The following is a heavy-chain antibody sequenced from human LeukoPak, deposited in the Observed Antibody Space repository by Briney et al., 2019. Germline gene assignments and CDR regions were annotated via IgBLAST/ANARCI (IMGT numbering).Heavy chain of an antibody. CDR3: ARFSGYDDTGHHYLDN. CDR2: IHYTGNT. V-gene: IGHV4-59*08. D-gene: IGHD3-22*01. CDR1: GDSISPHY. J-gene: IGHJ4*02. Sequence: SETLSLTCRVSGDSISPHYWSWVRQPPEKGLEWIGYIHYTGNTNYNPSLKSPVTISVDPSTHQFSLRPSSVTAADTAVYYCARFSGYDDTGHHYLDNWGQGTLVAVSS.